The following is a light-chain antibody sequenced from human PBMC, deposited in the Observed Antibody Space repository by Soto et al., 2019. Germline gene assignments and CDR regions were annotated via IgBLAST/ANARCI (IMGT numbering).Light chain of an antibody. CDR1: QSIGSA. V-gene: IGKV3-15*01. CDR2: DAS. CDR3: QQYADRPRT. J-gene: IGKJ1*01. Sequence: EIVLTQSPATLSVSPGDRATLSCRASQSIGSAVAWYHQRSGQAPRLLIFDASIRVPTTPARFSGSVSGTEFTLTISSLESEDFAVYFCQQYADRPRTFGQGTNVAIK.